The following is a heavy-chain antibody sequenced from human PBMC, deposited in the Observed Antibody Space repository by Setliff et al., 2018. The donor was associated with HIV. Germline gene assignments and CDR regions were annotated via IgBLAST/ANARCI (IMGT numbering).Heavy chain of an antibody. Sequence: SETLSLTCTVSGGSISSSSYYWGWIRQPPGKGLEWIGSIYYSGSTYYNPSLKSRVTISVDTSKNQFSLKLSSVTAADTAVYYCARVGRRAVVAATDYWGQGTLVTVSS. CDR3: ARVGRRAVVAATDY. J-gene: IGHJ4*02. CDR1: GGSISSSSYY. V-gene: IGHV4-39*07. CDR2: IYYSGST. D-gene: IGHD2-15*01.